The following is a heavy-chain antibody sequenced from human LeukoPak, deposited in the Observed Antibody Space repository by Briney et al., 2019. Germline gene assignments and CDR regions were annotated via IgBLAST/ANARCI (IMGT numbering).Heavy chain of an antibody. J-gene: IGHJ4*02. Sequence: ASVKVSCKASGYTFTSYDINWVRQATGQGLEWMGWMNPNSGNTGYAQKFQGRVTMTRNTSISTAYMELSSPRSEDTAVYYCARGKNDFWSGYEPYDYWGQGTLVTVSS. CDR1: GYTFTSYD. CDR2: MNPNSGNT. CDR3: ARGKNDFWSGYEPYDY. D-gene: IGHD3-3*01. V-gene: IGHV1-8*01.